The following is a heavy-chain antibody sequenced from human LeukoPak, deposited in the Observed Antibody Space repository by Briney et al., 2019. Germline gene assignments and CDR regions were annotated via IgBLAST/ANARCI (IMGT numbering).Heavy chain of an antibody. D-gene: IGHD3-3*01. CDR3: AREGTIFGVVTYNWFDP. Sequence: GGSLRLSCAASGFTFSSYSMNWVRQAPGEGLEWVSSISSSSSYIYYADSVKGRFTISRNNAKNSLYLQMNSLRAEDTAVYYCAREGTIFGVVTYNWFDPWGQGTLVTVSS. CDR2: ISSSSSYI. J-gene: IGHJ5*02. V-gene: IGHV3-21*04. CDR1: GFTFSSYS.